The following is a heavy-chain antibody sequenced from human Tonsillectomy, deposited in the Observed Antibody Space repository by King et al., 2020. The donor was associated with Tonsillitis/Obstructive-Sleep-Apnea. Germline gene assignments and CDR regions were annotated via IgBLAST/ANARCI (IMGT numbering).Heavy chain of an antibody. V-gene: IGHV3-33*01. J-gene: IGHJ4*02. CDR3: ARDQALGYCSSTSCSQSDY. D-gene: IGHD2-2*01. Sequence: VQLVESGGGVVQPGRSLRLSCAASGFTFSDYSMYWVRQAPGKGLEWVAVIWYDGSNKYSADSVKGRFTISRDNSKNTLYLQMNNLRADDTAVYYCARDQALGYCSSTSCSQSDYWGQGTLVTVSS. CDR1: GFTFSDYS. CDR2: IWYDGSNK.